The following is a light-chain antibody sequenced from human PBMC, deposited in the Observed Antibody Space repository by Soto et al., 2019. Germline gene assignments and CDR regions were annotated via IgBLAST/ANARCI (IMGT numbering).Light chain of an antibody. CDR3: QQTYISPGT. CDR2: AAS. J-gene: IGKJ2*01. V-gene: IGKV1-39*01. Sequence: DLQVTQSPSSLSASVGDRVTITCRTSQSISTFLNWYHHKPGKAPNLLIYAASTLQSGVPSRFSGGGSGTDFTLTINSLQPEDFATYYCQQTYISPGTFGQGTKLEI. CDR1: QSISTF.